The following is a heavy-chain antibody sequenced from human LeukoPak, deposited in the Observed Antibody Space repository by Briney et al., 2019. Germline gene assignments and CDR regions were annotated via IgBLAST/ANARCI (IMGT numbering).Heavy chain of an antibody. CDR1: GFTLSSYA. V-gene: IGHV3-23*01. J-gene: IGHJ4*02. CDR2: ISGSGSST. CDR3: AKDLDRISPPFDY. D-gene: IGHD3/OR15-3a*01. Sequence: PGVSLRLSCAASGFTLSSYAMSWLRQAPGKGREGVSAISGSGSSTSYAESVQGRFTIYRANSTNTLYLHMHSLRDEATAVYSCAKDLDRISPPFDYCGQGTLVTVSS.